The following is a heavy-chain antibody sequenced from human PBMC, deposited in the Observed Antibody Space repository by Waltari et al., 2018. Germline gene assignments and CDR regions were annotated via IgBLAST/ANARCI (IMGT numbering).Heavy chain of an antibody. J-gene: IGHJ4*02. Sequence: QVQLQQWGAGLLKPSETLSLTCAVYGGSFSGYYWSWIRQPPGKGLEWVGESNHSGSTNDIPSLKSRVTIAVDTSKNQVSLELSSVTAADTAVDYWARGPPHRRSGDYYFDYWGQGTLVTVSS. D-gene: IGHD3-3*01. CDR3: ARGPPHRRSGDYYFDY. CDR2: SNHSGST. V-gene: IGHV4-34*01. CDR1: GGSFSGYY.